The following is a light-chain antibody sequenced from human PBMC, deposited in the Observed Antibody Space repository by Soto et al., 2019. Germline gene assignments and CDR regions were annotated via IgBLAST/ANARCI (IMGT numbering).Light chain of an antibody. CDR2: GAS. CDR3: QHYVSSPWT. Sequence: EIVLTQSPGTLSLSPGERATLACRASQSVSSSYLAWYHQKPGQAPRLLIYGASIRATGIPDRFSGSGSGTDFTLSISRLEPEDFAVYYCQHYVSSPWTFGQGTKVEIK. CDR1: QSVSSSY. J-gene: IGKJ1*01. V-gene: IGKV3-20*01.